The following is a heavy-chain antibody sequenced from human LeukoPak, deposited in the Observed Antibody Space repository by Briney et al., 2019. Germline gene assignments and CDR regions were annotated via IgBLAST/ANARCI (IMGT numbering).Heavy chain of an antibody. CDR2: IYHSGST. CDR3: ARDRGGGYGDYGGMDV. Sequence: SETLSLTCAVSGDSISSGNWWSWVRQSPGKGLEWIGEIYHSGSTNYNPSLKSRVTISVDTSKNQFSLNLISVTAADTAVYYCARDRGGGYGDYGGMDVWGQGTTVAVSS. V-gene: IGHV4-4*02. CDR1: GDSISSGNW. J-gene: IGHJ6*02. D-gene: IGHD4-17*01.